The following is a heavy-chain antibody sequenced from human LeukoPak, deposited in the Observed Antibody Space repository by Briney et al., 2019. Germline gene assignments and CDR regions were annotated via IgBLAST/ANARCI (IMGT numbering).Heavy chain of an antibody. V-gene: IGHV4-59*01. J-gene: IGHJ4*02. CDR1: GGSISSYY. Sequence: SETLSPTCTVSGGSISSYYWSWIRQSPGKGLEWIGWSYHRGSTSYNPSLKSRVAISVDTSKNQFSLKLSSVTAADTAVYYCARDRELGYWGQGTLVIVSS. CDR3: ARDRELGY. D-gene: IGHD1-1*01. CDR2: SYHRGST.